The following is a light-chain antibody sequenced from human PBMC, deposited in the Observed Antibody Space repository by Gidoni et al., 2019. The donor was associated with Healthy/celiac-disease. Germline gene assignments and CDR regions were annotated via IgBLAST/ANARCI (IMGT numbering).Light chain of an antibody. V-gene: IGKV4-1*01. J-gene: IGKJ2*01. CDR3: QQYYSTPVT. CDR2: GAS. CDR1: QSVLYSSNNKNY. Sequence: EIVMTQSPDSLALSRGERATINCKFSQSVLYSSNNKNYLAWYQQKPGQPPKLLIYGASTRESGVPARFSGSGSGTDFTLTISSLQAEDVAVYYCQQYYSTPVTFGQGTKLEIK.